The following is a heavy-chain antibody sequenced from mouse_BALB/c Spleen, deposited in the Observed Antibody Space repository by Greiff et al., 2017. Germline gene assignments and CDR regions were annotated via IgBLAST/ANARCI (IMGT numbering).Heavy chain of an antibody. CDR1: GYAFSSYW. V-gene: IGHV1-80*01. J-gene: IGHJ2*01. CDR2: IYPGDGDT. Sequence: VQLQQSGAELVRPGSSVKISCKASGYAFSSYWMNWVKQRPGQGLEWIGQIYPGDGDTNYNGKFKGKATLTADKSSSTAYMQLSSLTSEDSAVYFYAREEDDYEVDYWGQGTTLTVSS. CDR3: AREEDDYEVDY. D-gene: IGHD2-4*01.